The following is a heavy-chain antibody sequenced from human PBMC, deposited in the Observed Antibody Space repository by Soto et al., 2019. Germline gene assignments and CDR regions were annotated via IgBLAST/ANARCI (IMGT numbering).Heavy chain of an antibody. D-gene: IGHD1-26*01. CDR1: GFTFSNAW. CDR3: TTDRDSGSYAFDI. Sequence: AGGSLRLSCAASGFTFSNAWMSWVRQAPGKGLEWVGRIKSKTDGGTTDYAAPVKGRFTISRDDSRNTLYLQMNSLKTEDTAVYYCTTDRDSGSYAFDIWGQGTMVTVSS. V-gene: IGHV3-15*01. J-gene: IGHJ3*02. CDR2: IKSKTDGGTT.